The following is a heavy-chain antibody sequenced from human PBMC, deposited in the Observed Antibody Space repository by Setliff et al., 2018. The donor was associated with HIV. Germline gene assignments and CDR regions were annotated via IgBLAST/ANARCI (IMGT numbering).Heavy chain of an antibody. CDR2: IYYSGST. V-gene: IGHV4-39*07. CDR1: GGSFSNYY. J-gene: IGHJ3*01. CDR3: ARGGAIAEGVSFDF. D-gene: IGHD3-16*01. Sequence: SETLSLTCTVYGGSFSNYYTNWIRQPPGKGLEWIGSIYYSGSTYYNPSLKSRVTISVDTSKNQFSLKLSSVTAADAGHYYCARGGAIAEGVSFDFWSLGKVVTVSS.